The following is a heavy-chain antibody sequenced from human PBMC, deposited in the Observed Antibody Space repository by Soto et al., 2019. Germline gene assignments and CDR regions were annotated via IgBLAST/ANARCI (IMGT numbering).Heavy chain of an antibody. CDR2: IYHSGIT. Sequence: SETLSLTCAVSGDSINHGGYSSSWIRQPPGKGLEWIGYIYHSGITSYSPSLKSRVTISADRTNNQFSLSLSSVTAADTAVYYCARVAGSSRGYFDYWGQRTLVTVSS. CDR1: GDSINHGGYS. V-gene: IGHV4-30-2*01. J-gene: IGHJ4*02. CDR3: ARVAGSSRGYFDY. D-gene: IGHD6-6*01.